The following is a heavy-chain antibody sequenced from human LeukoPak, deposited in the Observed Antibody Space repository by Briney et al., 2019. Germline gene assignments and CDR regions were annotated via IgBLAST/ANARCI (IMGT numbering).Heavy chain of an antibody. CDR1: GYSISSGYY. D-gene: IGHD1-7*01. CDR3: ARVNGELGTGTTDFDY. V-gene: IGHV4-38-2*02. J-gene: IGHJ4*02. Sequence: SETLSLTCTVSGYSISSGYYWGWIRQPPGKGLEWIGSIYHSGSTYYNPSLKSRVTISVDTSKNQFSLKLNSVTAADTAVYYCARVNGELGTGTTDFDYWGQGTLVTVSS. CDR2: IYHSGST.